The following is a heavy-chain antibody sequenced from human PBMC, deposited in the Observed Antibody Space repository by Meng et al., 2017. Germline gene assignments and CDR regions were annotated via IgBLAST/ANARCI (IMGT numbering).Heavy chain of an antibody. Sequence: GGSLRLSCAASGFTFDDYCMSWVRQAPGKGLEWVSGINWNGGSTGYADSVKGRFTISRDNAKNSLYLQMNSLRAEDTALYYCARTTPEDYYGSESYYSHPDYWGQGTLVTVSS. V-gene: IGHV3-20*04. J-gene: IGHJ4*02. D-gene: IGHD3-10*01. CDR3: ARTTPEDYYGSESYYSHPDY. CDR2: INWNGGST. CDR1: GFTFDDYC.